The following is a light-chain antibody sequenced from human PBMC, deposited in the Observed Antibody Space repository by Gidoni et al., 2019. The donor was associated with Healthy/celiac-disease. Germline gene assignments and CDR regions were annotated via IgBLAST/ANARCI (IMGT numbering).Light chain of an antibody. Sequence: QSVLTQPPSVSGAPGQRVTISCTGRSSHIGAGYDVHWYQQLPGTAPKLLIYGNSNLPSGVPDRFSGSKSGTSASLAITGLQAEDEADYYCQSYDSSLSGSYVFGTGTKVTVL. CDR2: GNS. CDR3: QSYDSSLSGSYV. V-gene: IGLV1-40*01. CDR1: SSHIGAGYD. J-gene: IGLJ1*01.